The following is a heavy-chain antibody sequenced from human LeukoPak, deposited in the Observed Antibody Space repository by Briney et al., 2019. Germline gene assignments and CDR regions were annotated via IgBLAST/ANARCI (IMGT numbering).Heavy chain of an antibody. Sequence: SQTLSLTCTVSGGSISSGGYYWSWLRQHPGKGLEWIGYIYYSGSTYYNPSLKSRVTISVDTSKNQFSLKLSPVTAADTAVYYCARVAVRGVLTDYWGQGTLVTVSS. CDR3: ARVAVRGVLTDY. CDR1: GGSISSGGYY. V-gene: IGHV4-31*03. CDR2: IYYSGST. J-gene: IGHJ4*02. D-gene: IGHD3-10*01.